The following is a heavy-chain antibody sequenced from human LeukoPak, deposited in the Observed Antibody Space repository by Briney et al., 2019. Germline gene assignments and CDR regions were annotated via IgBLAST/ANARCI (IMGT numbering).Heavy chain of an antibody. V-gene: IGHV1-69*13. Sequence: GASVKVSCKASGGTFSSYAISWVRQAPGQGLEWMGGIIPIFGTANYAQKFQGRVTITADESTSTAYMELSSLRSEDTAVYYCARDLVEMATIMGDAFDIWGQGTMVTVSS. CDR3: ARDLVEMATIMGDAFDI. J-gene: IGHJ3*02. CDR1: GGTFSSYA. D-gene: IGHD5-24*01. CDR2: IIPIFGTA.